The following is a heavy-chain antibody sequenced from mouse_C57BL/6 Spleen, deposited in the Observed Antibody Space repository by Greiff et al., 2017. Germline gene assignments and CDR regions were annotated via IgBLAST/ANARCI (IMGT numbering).Heavy chain of an antibody. CDR3: SIDVELRLYYCDY. J-gene: IGHJ2*01. CDR2: IHPSDSDT. Sequence: QVQLQQPGAELVKPGASVKVSCKASGYTFTSYWMHWVKQRPGQGLEWIGRIHPSDSDTTYNQQFKGKATLTGDKSSSTADMQLSRVTSEYSAVYYCSIDVELRLYYCDYWGQGTTLTVSS. V-gene: IGHV1-74*01. CDR1: GYTFTSYW. D-gene: IGHD3-2*02.